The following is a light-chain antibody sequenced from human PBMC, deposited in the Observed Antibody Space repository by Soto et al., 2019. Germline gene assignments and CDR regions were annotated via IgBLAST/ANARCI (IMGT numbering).Light chain of an antibody. CDR3: QQYNNWPPT. CDR1: QSVSSN. Sequence: EIVMTQSPATLSVSPGESATLSCRASQSVSSNLAWYQQKPGQAPRLLIFGASTRATGIPARFSGSGSGTEFTLTVSSLQPEDFAVYYCQQYNNWPPTFGQGTKVEIK. V-gene: IGKV3-15*01. CDR2: GAS. J-gene: IGKJ1*01.